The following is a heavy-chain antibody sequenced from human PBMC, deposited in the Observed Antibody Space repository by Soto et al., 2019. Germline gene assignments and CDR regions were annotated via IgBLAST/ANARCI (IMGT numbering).Heavy chain of an antibody. V-gene: IGHV1-3*01. CDR2: INAGNGNT. D-gene: IGHD6-19*01. J-gene: IGHJ6*02. Sequence: ASVKVSCKASGYTFTSYAMHWVRQAPGQRLEWMGWINAGNGNTKYSQKFQGRVTVTRDTSASTAYMELSSLRSEDTAVYYCASIRAVAHTYYYYYGMDVWGQGTTVTV. CDR3: ASIRAVAHTYYYYYGMDV. CDR1: GYTFTSYA.